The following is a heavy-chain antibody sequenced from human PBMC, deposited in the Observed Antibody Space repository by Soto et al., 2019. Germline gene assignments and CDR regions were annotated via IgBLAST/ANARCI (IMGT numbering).Heavy chain of an antibody. D-gene: IGHD3-9*01. CDR3: ARLEGLATISYYFDF. Sequence: QLQLQESGPGLVKPSETLSLTCSVSDDSIKSDKYYWGWIRQPPGKGLEWIGSIYYRGNAYYNPSLQTLVTISLDKSKSQFSLKLNSVTAADSAVYFCARLEGLATISYYFDFWGPGALVTVSS. CDR1: DDSIKSDKYY. V-gene: IGHV4-39*01. CDR2: IYYRGNA. J-gene: IGHJ4*02.